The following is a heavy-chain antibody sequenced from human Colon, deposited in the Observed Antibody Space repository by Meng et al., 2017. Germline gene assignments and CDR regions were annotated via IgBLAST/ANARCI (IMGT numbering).Heavy chain of an antibody. V-gene: IGHV1-8*01. J-gene: IGHJ4*02. CDR1: GYTFTTYD. CDR3: ARVGGAYSPFDY. CDR2: MNPNSGNT. Sequence: QVQLVQSGAEVKKPGASVKVSCKASGYTFTTYDINWIRQANGQGLEWMGWMNPNSGNTDYAQKFQGRVTMTRNTSISTAYMELSSLRSEDTAVYYCARVGGAYSPFDYWGQGTLVTVSS. D-gene: IGHD1-26*01.